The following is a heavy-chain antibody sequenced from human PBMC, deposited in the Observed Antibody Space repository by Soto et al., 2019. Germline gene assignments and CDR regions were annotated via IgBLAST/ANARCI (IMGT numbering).Heavy chain of an antibody. CDR1: GYTFTGYY. CDR3: ARAPNPYSSSSGWFDP. Sequence: ASVKVSCKASGYTFTGYYMHWVRQAPGQGLEWMGWINPNSGGTNYAQKFQGRVTMTRDTSISTAYMELSRLRSDDTAVYYCARAPNPYSSSSGWFDPWGQGTLVTVSS. V-gene: IGHV1-2*02. D-gene: IGHD6-6*01. CDR2: INPNSGGT. J-gene: IGHJ5*02.